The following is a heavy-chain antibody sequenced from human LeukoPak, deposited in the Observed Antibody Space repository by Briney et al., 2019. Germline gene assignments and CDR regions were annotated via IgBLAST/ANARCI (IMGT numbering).Heavy chain of an antibody. J-gene: IGHJ4*02. CDR1: GGSISSSSYY. V-gene: IGHV4-39*01. D-gene: IGHD6-19*01. Sequence: SETLSLTCTVSGGSISSSSYYWGWIRQPPGKGLEWIGSIYYSGSTYYNPSLKSRVTISVDTSKNQFSLKLSSVTAADTAVYYCARRDSSGWYTEDYWGQRTLVTVSS. CDR3: ARRDSSGWYTEDY. CDR2: IYYSGST.